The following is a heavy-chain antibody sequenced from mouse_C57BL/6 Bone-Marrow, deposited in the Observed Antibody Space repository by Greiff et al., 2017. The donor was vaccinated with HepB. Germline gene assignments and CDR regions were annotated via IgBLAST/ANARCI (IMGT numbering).Heavy chain of an antibody. D-gene: IGHD1-1*01. Sequence: VQLQESGAELMKPGASVKLSCKATGYTFTGYWIEWVKQRPGHGLEWIGEILPGSGSTNYNEKFKGKATLTADKSSSTAYMQLSSLTSEDSAVYFCARLGYYGSSRKGNWGQGTTLTVSS. V-gene: IGHV1-9*01. CDR1: GYTFTGYW. CDR2: ILPGSGST. CDR3: ARLGYYGSSRKGN. J-gene: IGHJ2*01.